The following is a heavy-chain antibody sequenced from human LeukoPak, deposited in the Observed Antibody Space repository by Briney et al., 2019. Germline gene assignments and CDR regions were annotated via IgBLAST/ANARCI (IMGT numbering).Heavy chain of an antibody. J-gene: IGHJ4*02. CDR2: SSSSSSTI. D-gene: IGHD5-12*01. CDR1: GFTFSSYS. CDR3: AREKGGYVGQGFDY. V-gene: IGHV3-48*02. Sequence: GGSLRLSCAASGFTFSSYSMNWVRQAPGKGLEWVSFSSSSSSTIYYADSVKGRFTISRDNAKNSLYLQMNSLRDEDTAVYYCAREKGGYVGQGFDYWGQGTLVTVSS.